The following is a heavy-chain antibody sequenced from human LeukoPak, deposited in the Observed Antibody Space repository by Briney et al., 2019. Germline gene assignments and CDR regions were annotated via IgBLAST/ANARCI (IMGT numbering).Heavy chain of an antibody. D-gene: IGHD6-13*01. Sequence: GGTLRLSCAASGFTFSSYGMSWVRQAPGKGLEWVSAISGSGGSTYYADSVKGRFTISRDNSKNTLYLQMNSLRAEDTAVYYCAKDGMEQQLVSPYYMDVWGKGTTVTVSS. CDR2: ISGSGGST. CDR1: GFTFSSYG. J-gene: IGHJ6*03. V-gene: IGHV3-23*01. CDR3: AKDGMEQQLVSPYYMDV.